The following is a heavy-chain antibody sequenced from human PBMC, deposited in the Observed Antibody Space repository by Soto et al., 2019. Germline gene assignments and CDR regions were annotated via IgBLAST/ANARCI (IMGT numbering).Heavy chain of an antibody. CDR2: IIPIFGTA. CDR1: GYTFTSYG. V-gene: IGHV1-69*13. CDR3: ASSTSIAARPDDY. D-gene: IGHD6-6*01. Sequence: SVKVSCKASGYTFTSYGISWVRQAPGQGLEWMGGIIPIFGTANYAQKFQGRVTITADESTSTAYMELSSLRSEDTAVYYCASSTSIAARPDDYWGQGTLVT. J-gene: IGHJ4*02.